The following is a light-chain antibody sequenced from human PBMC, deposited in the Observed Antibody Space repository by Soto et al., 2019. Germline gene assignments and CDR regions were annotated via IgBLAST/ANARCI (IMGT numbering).Light chain of an antibody. CDR2: GAS. Sequence: TQTPSTLSASLGDRVTITCRASQSISSTSLVWYQQKPCQAPGLLIYGASSRATGIPGRFSGSGSGTDFTLTLSRVEPDDFAVYYCRHFRAFGQGTRLEI. J-gene: IGKJ5*01. CDR3: RHFRA. V-gene: IGKV3D-20*02. CDR1: QSISSTS.